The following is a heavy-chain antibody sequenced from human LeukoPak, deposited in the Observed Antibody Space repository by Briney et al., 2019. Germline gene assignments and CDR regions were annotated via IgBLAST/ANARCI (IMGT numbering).Heavy chain of an antibody. J-gene: IGHJ3*01. D-gene: IGHD2-8*01. CDR3: ARDLYCTLGVCFSPGAFDL. CDR2: ISAYNGNT. V-gene: IGHV1-18*01. CDR1: GYTFTSYG. Sequence: ASVKVSCKASGYTFTSYGISWVRQAPGQGLEWMGWISAYNGNTNYAQKLQGRVTMNTDTSTSTAYMELRSLRSDDTAVYYCARDLYCTLGVCFSPGAFDLWGQGTMVTVSS.